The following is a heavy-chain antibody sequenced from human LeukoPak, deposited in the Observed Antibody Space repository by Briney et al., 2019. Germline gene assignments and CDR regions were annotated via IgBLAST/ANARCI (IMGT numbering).Heavy chain of an antibody. CDR3: ARTHYDILTGEANWFDP. J-gene: IGHJ5*02. Sequence: ASVKVSCKASGYTFTSYGISWVRRAPGQGLEWMGWISAYNGNTNYAQKLQGRVTMTTDTSTSTAYMELRSLRSDDTAVYYCARTHYDILTGEANWFDPWGQGTLVTVSS. CDR1: GYTFTSYG. V-gene: IGHV1-18*01. CDR2: ISAYNGNT. D-gene: IGHD3-9*01.